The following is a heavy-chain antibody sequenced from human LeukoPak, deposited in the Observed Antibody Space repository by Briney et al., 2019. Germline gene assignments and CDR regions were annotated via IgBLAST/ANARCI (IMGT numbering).Heavy chain of an antibody. CDR2: IEVGGAIT. Sequence: GGSLRLSCAASGFTFSSYAMSWVRRAPGKGLEWVSTIEVGGAITHYAASVKGRFTISRDTSRKILYLQMDSLRPEDTAVYYCAKPLGGSYLFDRWGQGTLVTVSS. CDR1: GFTFSSYA. D-gene: IGHD1-26*01. V-gene: IGHV3-23*05. CDR3: AKPLGGSYLFDR. J-gene: IGHJ5*02.